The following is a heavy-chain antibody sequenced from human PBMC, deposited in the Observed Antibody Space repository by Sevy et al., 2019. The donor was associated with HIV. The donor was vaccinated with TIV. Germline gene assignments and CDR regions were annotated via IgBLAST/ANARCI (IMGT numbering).Heavy chain of an antibody. CDR2: ISGSGVTT. CDR3: AKAGVRVGGTFDLFYFDY. Sequence: GGSLRLSCAASGFTFSTYAMSWVRQAPGKGLVWVSRISGSGVTTYYADSVKGRFTISRDNSKNTLYLQMNSLTAEDTAVYYCAKAGVRVGGTFDLFYFDYWGQGTLVTVSS. V-gene: IGHV3-23*01. J-gene: IGHJ4*02. D-gene: IGHD6-19*01. CDR1: GFTFSTYA.